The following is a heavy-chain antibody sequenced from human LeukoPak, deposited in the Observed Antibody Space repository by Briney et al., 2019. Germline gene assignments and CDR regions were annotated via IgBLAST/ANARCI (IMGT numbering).Heavy chain of an antibody. CDR1: GGSISSRTYY. D-gene: IGHD3-22*01. CDR2: VYYSGFT. V-gene: IGHV4-39*01. CDR3: ARHLYFYNSSGYYNYFDY. Sequence: SETLSLTCTVSGGSISSRTYYWAWIRQPPGEGLEWIGNVYYSGFTYYNPSLKSRVTISVDTPKHQFSLELSSVAAADTAVYYCARHLYFYNSSGYYNYFDYWGQGALVTVSS. J-gene: IGHJ4*02.